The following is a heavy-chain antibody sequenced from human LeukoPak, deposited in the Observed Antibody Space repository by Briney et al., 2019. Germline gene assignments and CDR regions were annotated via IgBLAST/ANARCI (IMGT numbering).Heavy chain of an antibody. CDR2: IPYDGSNK. Sequence: PGGSLRLSCAASGFTFSSYGMHWVRQAPGKGLEWVAVIPYDGSNKYYADSVKGRFTISRDNSKNTLYLQMNSLRAEDTAVYHCGRGNGDYGGVDYWGQGTLVTVSS. V-gene: IGHV3-30*03. CDR1: GFTFSSYG. CDR3: GRGNGDYGGVDY. D-gene: IGHD4-17*01. J-gene: IGHJ4*02.